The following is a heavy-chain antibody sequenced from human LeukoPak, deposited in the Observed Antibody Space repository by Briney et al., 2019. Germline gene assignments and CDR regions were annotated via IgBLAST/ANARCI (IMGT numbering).Heavy chain of an antibody. CDR1: GGSISSYY. CDR3: AREPYSSSWPAYNWFDP. D-gene: IGHD6-13*01. V-gene: IGHV4-4*07. CDR2: IYTSGST. Sequence: SETLSLTCTVSGGSISSYYWSWIRQPAGKGLEWIGRIYTSGSTNYNPSLKSRVTMSVDTSKNQFSLKLSSVTAADTAVYYCAREPYSSSWPAYNWFDPWGQGTLVTVSS. J-gene: IGHJ5*02.